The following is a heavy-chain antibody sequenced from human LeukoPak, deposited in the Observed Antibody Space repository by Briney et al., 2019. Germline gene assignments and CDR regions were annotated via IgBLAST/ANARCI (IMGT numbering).Heavy chain of an antibody. J-gene: IGHJ3*02. CDR2: SHYSGST. CDR1: GGSVISGTYY. Sequence: SETLSLTCTVSGGSVISGTYYWSWIRQPPGKGLEWIGYSHYSGSTNYNPSLKSRLTMSVDTSRNQFSLKLSSVTAADTAVYYCARDHQYCSGESCYSDAFDIWGQGTVVTVSS. CDR3: ARDHQYCSGESCYSDAFDI. D-gene: IGHD2-15*01. V-gene: IGHV4-61*01.